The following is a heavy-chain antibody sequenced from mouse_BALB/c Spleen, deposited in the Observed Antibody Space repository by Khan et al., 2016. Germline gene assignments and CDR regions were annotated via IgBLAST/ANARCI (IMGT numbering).Heavy chain of an antibody. J-gene: IGHJ3*01. Sequence: EVQLQESGPGLVKPSQSLSLTCTVTGYSITSDYAWNWIRQFPGNKLEWMGYISYSGSTSYNPSLKSRISITRDTSKNQFFLQLNSVTTEDTATYYSASLTGTWGGFAYWGQGTLVTVSA. D-gene: IGHD4-1*01. V-gene: IGHV3-2*02. CDR2: ISYSGST. CDR1: GYSITSDYA. CDR3: ASLTGTWGGFAY.